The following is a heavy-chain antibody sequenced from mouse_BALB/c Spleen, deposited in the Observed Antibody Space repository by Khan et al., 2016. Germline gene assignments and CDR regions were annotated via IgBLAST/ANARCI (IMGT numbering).Heavy chain of an antibody. CDR3: NGSYDGGFDY. Sequence: EVKLEESGAELVRSGASVTLSCTASGFNIKDYYMHWVKQRPEQGLEWIGWIDPENGDTEYAPKFQGKATMTADTSSNTAYLQLSSLTSEDTAVXYCNGSYDGGFDYWGQGTTLTVSS. CDR2: IDPENGDT. D-gene: IGHD2-12*01. V-gene: IGHV14-4*02. J-gene: IGHJ2*01. CDR1: GFNIKDYY.